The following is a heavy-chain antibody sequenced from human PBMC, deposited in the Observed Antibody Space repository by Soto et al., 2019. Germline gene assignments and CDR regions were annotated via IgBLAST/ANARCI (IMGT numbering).Heavy chain of an antibody. CDR2: VKSYNGKP. Sequence: QVQLVQSGAEVKKPGASVKVSCKASGYTFTDYSSSWVRQAPGQVLEFMGGVKSYNGKPSYPQNLQGRVTMTTDTSTNTAYMELRSLTSGDTAVDYCARVYPSMVRGVTFGKYYYFGMDVWGQGTTVTVS. D-gene: IGHD3-10*01. CDR3: ARVYPSMVRGVTFGKYYYFGMDV. V-gene: IGHV1-18*01. J-gene: IGHJ6*02. CDR1: GYTFTDYS.